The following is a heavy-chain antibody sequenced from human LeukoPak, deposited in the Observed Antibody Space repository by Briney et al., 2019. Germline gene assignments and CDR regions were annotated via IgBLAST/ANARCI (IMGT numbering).Heavy chain of an antibody. CDR1: GGSFSGYY. V-gene: IGHV4-34*01. Sequence: SETLSLTCAVYGGSFSGYYWSWIRQPPGKGLEWIGEINHSGSTNYNPSLKSRVTISVDTSKNQFSLKLSSVTAADTAVYYCGRPRPYMVEVPAAISFDSGGKEPRATVPS. D-gene: IGHD2-2*01. CDR3: GRPRPYMVEVPAAISFDS. J-gene: IGHJ4*02. CDR2: INHSGST.